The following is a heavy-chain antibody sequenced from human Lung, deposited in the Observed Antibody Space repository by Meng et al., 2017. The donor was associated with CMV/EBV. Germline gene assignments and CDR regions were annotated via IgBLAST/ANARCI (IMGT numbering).Heavy chain of an antibody. Sequence: SXTXSLXCTVSGGSISSYFWSWIRQPPGKGLEWIGYIYYSGSTNYNPSLKSRVTISVDTSKNQFSLKLSSVTAADTAVYYCARDLTREVAWGFDPWGQGTXVNGAS. J-gene: IGHJ5*02. CDR3: ARDLTREVAWGFDP. CDR1: GGSISSYF. CDR2: IYYSGST. V-gene: IGHV4-59*01. D-gene: IGHD7-27*01.